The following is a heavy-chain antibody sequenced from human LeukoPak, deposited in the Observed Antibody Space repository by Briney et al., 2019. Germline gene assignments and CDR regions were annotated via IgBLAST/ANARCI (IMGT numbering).Heavy chain of an antibody. CDR2: ISSSSSYI. CDR1: GFTFSSYS. D-gene: IGHD3-16*01. V-gene: IGHV3-21*01. CDR3: ARARLMRAHAYYFDY. J-gene: IGHJ4*02. Sequence: GGSLRLSCAASGFTFSSYSMNWVRQAPGKGLEWVSSISSSSSYIYYPDSVKGRFTISRDNAKNSLYLQMNSLRAEDTAVYYCARARLMRAHAYYFDYWGQGTLVTVSS.